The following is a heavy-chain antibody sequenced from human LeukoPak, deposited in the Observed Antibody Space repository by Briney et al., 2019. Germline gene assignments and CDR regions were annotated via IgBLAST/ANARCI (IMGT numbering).Heavy chain of an antibody. Sequence: SQTLSLTCAISGDSVSSNSAAWNWIRQSPSRGLEWLGRTYYRSKWYNDYAVSVKSRITINPATSKNQLSLQLNSVTPEDTAVYYSARDGGTHRRFDYWGQGTLVTVSS. V-gene: IGHV6-1*01. D-gene: IGHD3-16*01. J-gene: IGHJ4*02. CDR1: GDSVSSNSAA. CDR3: ARDGGTHRRFDY. CDR2: TYYRSKWYN.